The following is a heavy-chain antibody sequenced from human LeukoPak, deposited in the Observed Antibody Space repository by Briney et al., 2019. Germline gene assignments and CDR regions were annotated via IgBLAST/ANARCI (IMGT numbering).Heavy chain of an antibody. Sequence: PSETLSLTCAVYGGSFSGYYWSWIRQPPGKGLEWIGEINHSGSTNYNPSLKSRVTISVDTSKNQFSLKLSSVTAADTAVYYCARHSMVRRVIIPRTKSYNWFDPWGQGTLVTVSS. D-gene: IGHD3-10*01. CDR3: ARHSMVRRVIIPRTKSYNWFDP. CDR1: GGSFSGYY. CDR2: INHSGST. J-gene: IGHJ5*02. V-gene: IGHV4-34*01.